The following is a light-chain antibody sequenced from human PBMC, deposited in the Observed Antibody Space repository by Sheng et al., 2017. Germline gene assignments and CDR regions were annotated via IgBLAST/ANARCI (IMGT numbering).Light chain of an antibody. CDR1: QGIASA. CDR3: QQVKSYPFT. CDR2: DAS. V-gene: IGKV1-13*02. J-gene: IGKJ4*01. Sequence: IQMTQSPSSLSASVGDRITITCRASQGIASALVWYQHNPGKAPKLLIYDASSLESGVSSRFSGSGSGTDFSLTISSLQPDDFATYYCQQVKSYPFTFGGGTKVEIK.